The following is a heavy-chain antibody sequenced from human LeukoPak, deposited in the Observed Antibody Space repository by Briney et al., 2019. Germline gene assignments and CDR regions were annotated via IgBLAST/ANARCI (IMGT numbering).Heavy chain of an antibody. CDR1: GFTVSSNY. J-gene: IGHJ6*01. V-gene: IGHV3-53*01. CDR3: ARATYALGYYYGMDV. Sequence: PGGSLRLSCAASGFTVSSNYMSWVRQAPGKGVEWVSGIYSGGSTEDADSLKGRFTISRDNSKNTLYLQMNSRRAEDTAVYYCARATYALGYYYGMDVWRQGATVTVSS. CDR2: IYSGGST.